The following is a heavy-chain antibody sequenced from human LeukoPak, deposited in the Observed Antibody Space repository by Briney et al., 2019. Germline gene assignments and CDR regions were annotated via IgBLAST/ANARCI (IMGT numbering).Heavy chain of an antibody. CDR3: ARPRTYYDFWRGYPPFDY. Sequence: SVKLSCKASGGTFSNYAINWMRQAPGQGLEWLGGIITNFGTTNYAQKYQGRVTITADESTSTVYMELSSLRSEDTAVYYCARPRTYYDFWRGYPPFDYWGQGTLVTVSS. J-gene: IGHJ4*02. CDR2: IITNFGTT. V-gene: IGHV1-69*13. CDR1: GGTFSNYA. D-gene: IGHD3-3*01.